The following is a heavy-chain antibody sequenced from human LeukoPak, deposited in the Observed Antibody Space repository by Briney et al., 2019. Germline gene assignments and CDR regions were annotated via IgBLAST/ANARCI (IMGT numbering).Heavy chain of an antibody. CDR3: ARDPFGYCSSTSCLTQDY. CDR2: INPNSGGT. J-gene: IGHJ4*02. V-gene: IGHV1-2*02. Sequence: GASVKVSCKASGYTFTGYYMHWVRQAPGQGLEWMGCINPNSGGTNYAQKFQGRVTMTRDTSISTAYMELSRLRSDDTAVYYCARDPFGYCSSTSCLTQDYWGQGTLVTVSS. CDR1: GYTFTGYY. D-gene: IGHD2-2*03.